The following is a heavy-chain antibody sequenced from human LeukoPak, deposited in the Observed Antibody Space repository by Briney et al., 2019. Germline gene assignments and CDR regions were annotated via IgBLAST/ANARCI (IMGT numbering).Heavy chain of an antibody. J-gene: IGHJ6*02. Sequence: ASVKVSCKASGYTFTSYDINWVRQATGQGLEWMGWMNPNSGNTGYAQKIQGRVTMTRNTSISTAYMELSSLRSEDTAVYYCARVPAAIGYYYYGMDVWGQGTTVTVSS. CDR3: ARVPAAIGYYYYGMDV. V-gene: IGHV1-8*01. CDR2: MNPNSGNT. D-gene: IGHD2-2*01. CDR1: GYTFTSYD.